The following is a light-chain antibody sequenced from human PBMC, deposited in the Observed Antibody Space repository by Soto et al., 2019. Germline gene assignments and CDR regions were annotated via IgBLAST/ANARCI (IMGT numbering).Light chain of an antibody. V-gene: IGLV1-51*02. CDR1: SSNIGSNY. CDR3: GTWDSSLSAVV. Sequence: QSVLTQPPSVSAAPGQKVTISCSGSSSNIGSNYVSWYQQLPGTAPKLLIYENYKRPSGIPDRFSASKSGTSASLGITGLQTGDEADYYCGTWDSSLSAVVFGGGTKLTVL. J-gene: IGLJ2*01. CDR2: ENY.